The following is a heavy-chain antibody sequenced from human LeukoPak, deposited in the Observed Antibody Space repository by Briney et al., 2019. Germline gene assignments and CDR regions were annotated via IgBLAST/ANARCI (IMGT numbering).Heavy chain of an antibody. V-gene: IGHV1-69*02. CDR1: GGTFSSYT. Sequence: ASVKVSCKASGGTFSSYTISWVRQAPGQGLEWMGRIIPILGIANYAQKFQGRVTITADKSTSTAYMELSSLRSEDTAVYYCARTDYGGYSADDYWGQGTLVTVSS. D-gene: IGHD4-17*01. CDR3: ARTDYGGYSADDY. CDR2: IIPILGIA. J-gene: IGHJ4*02.